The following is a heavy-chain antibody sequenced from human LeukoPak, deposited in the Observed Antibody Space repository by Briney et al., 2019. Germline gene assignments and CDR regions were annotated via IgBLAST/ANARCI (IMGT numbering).Heavy chain of an antibody. CDR2: IYYSGST. V-gene: IGHV4-59*01. CDR3: AREVRYDFWSGSKNWFDP. D-gene: IGHD3-3*01. CDR1: GGSISSYY. Sequence: SETLFLTCTVSGGSISSYYWSWIRQPPGKGLEWIGYIYYSGSTNYNPSLKSRVTISVDTSKNQFSLKLSSVTAADTAVYYCAREVRYDFWSGSKNWFDPWGQGTLVTVSS. J-gene: IGHJ5*02.